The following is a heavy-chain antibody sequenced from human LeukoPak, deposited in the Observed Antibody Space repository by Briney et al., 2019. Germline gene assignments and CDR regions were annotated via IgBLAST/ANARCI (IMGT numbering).Heavy chain of an antibody. Sequence: GSLRLSCAASGFTFSSYGMHWVRQAPGKGLEWVAVISYDGSNKYYADSVKGRFTISRDNSKNTLYLQMNSLRAEDTAVYYCAKRSEVWGQGTTVTVSS. CDR3: AKRSEV. V-gene: IGHV3-30*18. CDR1: GFTFSSYG. J-gene: IGHJ6*02. CDR2: ISYDGSNK.